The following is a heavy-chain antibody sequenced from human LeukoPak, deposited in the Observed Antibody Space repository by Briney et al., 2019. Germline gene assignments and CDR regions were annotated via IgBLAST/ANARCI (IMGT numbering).Heavy chain of an antibody. J-gene: IGHJ4*02. CDR2: ITPSGNNK. Sequence: SNYYWGWVRQAPGKGLEWISYITPSGNNKYYSDSVKGRFTTSRDNAKNSVYLQMDSLRAEDTAVYYCARDPSTWNGYSDYWGQGTLVTVSS. D-gene: IGHD3-3*01. CDR3: ARDPSTWNGYSDY. V-gene: IGHV3-11*04. CDR1: SNYY.